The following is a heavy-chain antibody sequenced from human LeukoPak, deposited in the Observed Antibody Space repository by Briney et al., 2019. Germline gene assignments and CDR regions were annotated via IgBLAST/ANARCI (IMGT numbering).Heavy chain of an antibody. CDR1: GYTFTSYD. CDR3: ARQNYYDSSAYYYRTPADY. CDR2: MNPNSGNT. V-gene: IGHV1-8*01. J-gene: IGHJ4*02. Sequence: GASVKVSCKASGYTFTSYDINWVRRATGQGLEWMGWMNPNSGNTGYAQKFQGRDNMTRNTTISTAYMVLSSLRSEDTAVYYCARQNYYDSSAYYYRTPADYWGQGTLVTVSS. D-gene: IGHD3-22*01.